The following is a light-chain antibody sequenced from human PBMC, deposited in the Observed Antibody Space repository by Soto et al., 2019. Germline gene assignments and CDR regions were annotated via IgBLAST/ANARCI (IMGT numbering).Light chain of an antibody. CDR3: QQHNAYPAT. J-gene: IGKJ1*01. Sequence: DIQMTQSPSTLSASVGDRVTITCRASQSISTWLAWYQQKPGKAPKLLIYMASTLEGGVPSRFSGSASGTEFTLTISSLQPDDFATYYCQQHNAYPATFGQGTKVEIK. V-gene: IGKV1-5*03. CDR2: MAS. CDR1: QSISTW.